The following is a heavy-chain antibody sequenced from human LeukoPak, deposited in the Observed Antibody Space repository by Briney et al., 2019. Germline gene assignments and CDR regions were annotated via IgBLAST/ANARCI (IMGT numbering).Heavy chain of an antibody. CDR1: GYTFTGYY. V-gene: IGHV1-2*02. CDR3: ARAPGEYCSGGSCYSPY. Sequence: GASVKVSCKASGYTFTGYYMHWVRQAPGQGLEWMGWINPNSGGTNYAQKFQGRVTMTRDTSISTAYMELSRLRSDDTAVYYCARAPGEYCSGGSCYSPYWGQGTLVTVSS. D-gene: IGHD2-15*01. J-gene: IGHJ4*02. CDR2: INPNSGGT.